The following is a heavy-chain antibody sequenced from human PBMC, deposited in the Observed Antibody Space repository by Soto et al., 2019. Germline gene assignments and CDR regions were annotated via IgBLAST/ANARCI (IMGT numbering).Heavy chain of an antibody. V-gene: IGHV4-39*01. CDR1: GGSISSSSYY. CDR2: IYYSGST. CDR3: ASQTLVPAAMGYYYGMDV. D-gene: IGHD2-2*01. J-gene: IGHJ6*02. Sequence: SETLSLTCTVSGGSISSSSYYWGWIRQPPGKGLEWIGSIYYSGSTYYNPSLKSRVTISVDTSKNQFSLKLSSVTAADTAVYYCASQTLVPAAMGYYYGMDVWGQGTTVTVSS.